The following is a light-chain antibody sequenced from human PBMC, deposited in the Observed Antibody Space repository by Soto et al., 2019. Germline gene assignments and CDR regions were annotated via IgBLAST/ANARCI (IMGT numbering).Light chain of an antibody. J-gene: IGKJ5*01. CDR1: QSVNSL. Sequence: EVVLTQWPATLSVSPGERAILSCLASQSVNSLLAWYQQRHGQAPRLLIYRASTRATDTPARFRGSGSGTEFSLSISSLQSEDFAVYYCQQYNKWPITFGQGTRLQIQ. CDR2: RAS. V-gene: IGKV3-15*01. CDR3: QQYNKWPIT.